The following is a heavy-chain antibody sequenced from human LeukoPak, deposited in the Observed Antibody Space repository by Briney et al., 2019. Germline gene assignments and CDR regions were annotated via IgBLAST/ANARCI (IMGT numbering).Heavy chain of an antibody. D-gene: IGHD6-19*01. V-gene: IGHV3-7*03. Sequence: GGSLRLSCAASGFTFSSYWMSWVRQAPGKGLEWVANIKQDGSEKFYVDSVKGRFTISRDNAKNSLYLQMNSLRAEDPAVYYCARNYPSSGWFFEYWGQGTLVSVSS. CDR2: IKQDGSEK. J-gene: IGHJ4*02. CDR1: GFTFSSYW. CDR3: ARNYPSSGWFFEY.